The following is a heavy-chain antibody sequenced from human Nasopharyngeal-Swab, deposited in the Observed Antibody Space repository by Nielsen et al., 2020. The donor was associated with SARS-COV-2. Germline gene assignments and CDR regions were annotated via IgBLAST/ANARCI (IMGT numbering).Heavy chain of an antibody. CDR3: ARQTGGVGYCSGGSCFRRAFDI. CDR2: IYKNGGP. J-gene: IGHJ3*02. CDR1: GDSISLYY. D-gene: IGHD2-15*01. Sequence: SETLSLTCTVSGDSISLYYWNWIRQPPGKGLEWIGHIYKNGGPNYNPSLKSRVTISVDTSKNQFSLKLSSVTAADTAVYYCARQTGGVGYCSGGSCFRRAFDIWGQGTMVTVSS. V-gene: IGHV4-59*08.